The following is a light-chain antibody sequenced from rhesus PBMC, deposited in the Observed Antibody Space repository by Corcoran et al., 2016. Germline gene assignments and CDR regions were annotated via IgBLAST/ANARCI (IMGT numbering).Light chain of an antibody. V-gene: IGLV2-32*02. J-gene: IGLJ6*01. CDR3: YASSGSNICV. CDR2: EVS. CDR1: SSDIGGYIY. Sequence: QAALTQPRSVSGSPGQSVTISCTGTSSDIGGYIYVSWYQQYPGTAPKLMIYEVSKLPSGVSDRFSGSKSDHTAALTIAGLQAEDEADYYCYASSGSNICVFGGGTKLTVL.